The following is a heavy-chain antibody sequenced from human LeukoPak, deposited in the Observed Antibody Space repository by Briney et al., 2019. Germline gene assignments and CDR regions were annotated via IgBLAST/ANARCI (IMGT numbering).Heavy chain of an antibody. V-gene: IGHV1-8*01. Sequence: ASVRVSCKASGYSLSTYDINWVRQAPGQGLEWLGWMRPKKSDTGYARKFQGRVTLTWNISTDTAFMELNSLIPEDTAVYFCAGGPPEDTSSGYWGQGTLVTVSS. D-gene: IGHD3-22*01. CDR2: MRPKKSDT. J-gene: IGHJ4*02. CDR3: AGGPPEDTSSGY. CDR1: GYSLSTYD.